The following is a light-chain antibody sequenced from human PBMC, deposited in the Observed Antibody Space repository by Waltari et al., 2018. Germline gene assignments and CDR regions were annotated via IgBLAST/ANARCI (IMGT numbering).Light chain of an antibody. CDR3: QQYNNWPPLYT. V-gene: IGKV3-15*01. CDR1: QSVSSH. Sequence: EIVMTQSPATLSVSPGASASLPGRASQSVSSHLAWYQQKPGQAPRPLRYGASTRATGIPARCSGSGSGTEFTLTISSMQSEDFAVYYCQQYNNWPPLYTFGQGTKLEIK. CDR2: GAS. J-gene: IGKJ2*01.